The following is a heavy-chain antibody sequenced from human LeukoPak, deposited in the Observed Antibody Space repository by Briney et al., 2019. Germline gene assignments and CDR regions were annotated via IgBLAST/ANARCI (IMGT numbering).Heavy chain of an antibody. V-gene: IGHV3-30*02. CDR2: IRYDGSNK. J-gene: IGHJ4*02. CDR3: ASSAYHDVLPLPSYFDN. Sequence: GGSLRLSCAASGFTFSSYGMHWVRQAPGKGLEWMAFIRYDGSNKYYADSVKGRFTISRDNSKNTLYLQMNSLRAEDTAVYYCASSAYHDVLPLPSYFDNWGQGTLVTVSS. CDR1: GFTFSSYG. D-gene: IGHD3-9*01.